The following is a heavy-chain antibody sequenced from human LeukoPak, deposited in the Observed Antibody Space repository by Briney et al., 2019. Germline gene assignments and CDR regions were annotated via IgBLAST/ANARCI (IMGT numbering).Heavy chain of an antibody. CDR1: GGTFSSYA. D-gene: IGHD2-2*01. J-gene: IGHJ4*02. Sequence: VKVSCKASGGTFSSYAISWVRQAPGQGLEWMGGIIPVFGTANYAQKFQGRVTITADESTSTAYMELSSLRSEDTAVYYCATVITVVPAARSYFDYWGQGTLVTVSS. CDR3: ATVITVVPAARSYFDY. V-gene: IGHV1-69*01. CDR2: IIPVFGTA.